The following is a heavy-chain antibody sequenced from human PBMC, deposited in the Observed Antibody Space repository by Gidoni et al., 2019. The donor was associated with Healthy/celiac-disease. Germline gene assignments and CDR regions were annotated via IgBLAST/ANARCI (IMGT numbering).Heavy chain of an antibody. Sequence: QVHLVHSVAEVTNPGASVTFSCKSYGYPLTFYYMHWFRQAPCQGLEWMGWINPNSGGTNYEQKFQGRVTMTRDTSISTAYMELSRLRSDDTAVYYCARGSGWYLAPDSSLDYWGQGTLVTVSS. V-gene: IGHV1-2*02. CDR1: GYPLTFYY. D-gene: IGHD6-19*01. CDR2: INPNSGGT. CDR3: ARGSGWYLAPDSSLDY. J-gene: IGHJ4*02.